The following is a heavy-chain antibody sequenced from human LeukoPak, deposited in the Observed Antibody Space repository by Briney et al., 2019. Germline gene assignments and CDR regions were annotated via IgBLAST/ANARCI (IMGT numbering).Heavy chain of an antibody. CDR3: ATSGYSGYGIDN. V-gene: IGHV3-7*03. D-gene: IGHD5-12*01. Sequence: QAGGSLRLSCAASGFTFSRYYMSWVRQAPGKGLEWVANINQDGSVIYYVDSVRGRFTISRDNSKNSVYLQMNSLRVEDTAVYYCATSGYSGYGIDNWGQGTLVAVSS. J-gene: IGHJ4*02. CDR2: INQDGSVI. CDR1: GFTFSRYY.